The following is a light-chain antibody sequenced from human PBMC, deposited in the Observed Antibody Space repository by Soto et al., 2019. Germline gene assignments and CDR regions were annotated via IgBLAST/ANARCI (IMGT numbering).Light chain of an antibody. J-gene: IGLJ2*01. Sequence: QSVLTQPPSASGTPGQRVTISCSGSSSNIGSNTVNWYQQLPGTAPKLLICSNNQRPSGVPDRFSGSKSGTSASLAISGLQFEDEADYYCAAWDDSLNGVVFGGGTKLTVL. V-gene: IGLV1-44*01. CDR3: AAWDDSLNGVV. CDR1: SSNIGSNT. CDR2: SNN.